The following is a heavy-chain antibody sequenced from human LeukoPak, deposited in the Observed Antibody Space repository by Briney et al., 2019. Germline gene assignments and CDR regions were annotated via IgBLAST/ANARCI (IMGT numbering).Heavy chain of an antibody. J-gene: IGHJ4*02. Sequence: PSETLSLTCTVSGGSISSGDYYWSWIRQPPGKGLEWIGEINHSGSTNYNPSLKSRVTISVDTSKNQFSLKLSSVTAADTAVYYCASSSGLLWFGELPTGYWGQGTLVTVSS. D-gene: IGHD3-10*01. V-gene: IGHV4-39*07. CDR3: ASSSGLLWFGELPTGY. CDR2: INHSGST. CDR1: GGSISSGDYY.